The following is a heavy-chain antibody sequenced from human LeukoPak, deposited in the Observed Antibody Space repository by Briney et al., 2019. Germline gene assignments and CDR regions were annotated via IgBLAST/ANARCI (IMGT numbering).Heavy chain of an antibody. CDR1: GGSISSSSYY. CDR2: IYYSGST. CDR3: ARQSSSSRPNFDY. V-gene: IGHV4-39*01. D-gene: IGHD6-6*01. J-gene: IGHJ4*02. Sequence: SETLSLTCTVSGGSISSSSYYWGWIRQPPGKGLEWIASIYYSGSTYYNPSLKRRLTILLDTTKNQFSLKLNSVTAADTAMYYCARQSSSSRPNFDYWGQGILVTTSS.